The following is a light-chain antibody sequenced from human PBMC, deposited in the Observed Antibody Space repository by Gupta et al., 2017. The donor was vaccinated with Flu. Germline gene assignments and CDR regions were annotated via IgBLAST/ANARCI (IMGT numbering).Light chain of an antibody. Sequence: ERATLSCRASQSVSSNLAWYQQRPGQTPRLLIYAASTRAAGIPGRFSGSGSGTEFTLTITSLQSEDFAVYYCQQYNTGPPYPFGQGTRLEIK. J-gene: IGKJ2*01. CDR3: QQYNTGPPYP. CDR2: AAS. CDR1: QSVSSN. V-gene: IGKV3-15*01.